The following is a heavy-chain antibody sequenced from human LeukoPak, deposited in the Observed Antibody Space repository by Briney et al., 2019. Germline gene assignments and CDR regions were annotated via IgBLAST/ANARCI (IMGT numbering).Heavy chain of an antibody. V-gene: IGHV3-11*03. J-gene: IGHJ1*01. CDR3: ASLTYYFDSSGYYPGYFQH. CDR1: GFTFSDYY. CDR2: ISSSNSYT. Sequence: PGGSLRLSCAASGFTFSDYYMSWIRQAPGKGLEWVSYISSSNSYTNYADSVKGRFYADSVKGRFTISRDNAKNSLYLQMNSPRAEDTAVYYCASLTYYFDSSGYYPGYFQHWGQGTLVTVSS. D-gene: IGHD3-22*01.